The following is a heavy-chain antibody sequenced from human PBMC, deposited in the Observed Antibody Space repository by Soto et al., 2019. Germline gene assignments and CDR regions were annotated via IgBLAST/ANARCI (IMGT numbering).Heavy chain of an antibody. D-gene: IGHD1-26*01. V-gene: IGHV1-69*13. CDR2: IIPIFGTA. CDR3: ARTRVGATTTGWFDP. Sequence: SVKVSCKASGYTFTNDGITWVRQAPGQGLEWMGGIIPIFGTANYAQKFQGRVTITADESTSTAYMELSSLRSEDTAVYYCARTRVGATTTGWFDPWGQGTLVTVSS. J-gene: IGHJ5*02. CDR1: GYTFTNDG.